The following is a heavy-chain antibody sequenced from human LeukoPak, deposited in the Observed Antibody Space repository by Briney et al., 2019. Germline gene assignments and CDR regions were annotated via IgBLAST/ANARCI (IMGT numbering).Heavy chain of an antibody. D-gene: IGHD3-9*01. CDR1: GYTLTELS. CDR2: FDPEDGET. J-gene: IGHJ5*02. V-gene: IGHV1-24*01. Sequence: ASVKVSCKVSGYTLTELSMHCVRQAPGKGLEWRGGFDPEDGETIYAQKFQCRVTMTEDTSTDTAYMELSSPRSEDTAVYYCATVTLYYDIFTQRLGQNYNWFDPWGKGTLVTVSS. CDR3: ATVTLYYDIFTQRLGQNYNWFDP.